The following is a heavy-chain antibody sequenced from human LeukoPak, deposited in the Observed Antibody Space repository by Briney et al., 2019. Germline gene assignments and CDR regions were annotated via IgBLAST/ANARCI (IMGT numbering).Heavy chain of an antibody. CDR2: IQSDGSYK. CDR1: GFTFSSSA. D-gene: IGHD2-2*01. Sequence: PGGSLRLSCAASGFTFSSSAMHWVRQAPGKGLECVAFIQSDGSYKHYSDSVKGRFTISRDNSKNTLHLEMNSLRVVDTGVYYCATHCSGTTCHRDYWGQGTLVTVSS. V-gene: IGHV3-30*02. CDR3: ATHCSGTTCHRDY. J-gene: IGHJ4*02.